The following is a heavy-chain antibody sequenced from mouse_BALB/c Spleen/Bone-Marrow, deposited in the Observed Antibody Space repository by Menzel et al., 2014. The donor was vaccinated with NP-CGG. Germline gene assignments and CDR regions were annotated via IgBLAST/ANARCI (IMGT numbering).Heavy chain of an antibody. CDR1: GFNIKDTY. D-gene: IGHD1-1*01. Sequence: EVHLVESGAELVKPGASVKLSCTASGFNIKDTYMHWVKQRPEQGLEWIGRIDPANVNTKYDPKFQGKATITADTSSNTAYLQLSSLTSEDTAVYYGASYVYGYYFDYWGQGTTLTVSS. V-gene: IGHV14-3*02. J-gene: IGHJ2*01. CDR2: IDPANVNT. CDR3: ASYVYGYYFDY.